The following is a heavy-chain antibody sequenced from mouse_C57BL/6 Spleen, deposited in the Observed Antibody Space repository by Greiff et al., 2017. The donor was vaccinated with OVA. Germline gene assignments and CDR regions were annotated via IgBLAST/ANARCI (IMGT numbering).Heavy chain of an antibody. D-gene: IGHD1-1*01. CDR1: GYTFTSYW. J-gene: IGHJ1*03. Sequence: QVQLKESGAELVKPGASVKMSCKASGYTFTSYWITWVKQRPGQGLEWIGDIYPGSGSTKYNDKFKSKATLTVDTSSSTAYMQLSSLTSEDSAVYYCARSLVYYGSREGYFDVWGTGTTVTVSS. CDR2: IYPGSGST. V-gene: IGHV1-55*01. CDR3: ARSLVYYGSREGYFDV.